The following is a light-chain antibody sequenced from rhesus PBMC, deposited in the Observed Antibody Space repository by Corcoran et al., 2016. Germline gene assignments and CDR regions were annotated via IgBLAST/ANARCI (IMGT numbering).Light chain of an antibody. CDR1: QSISSW. CDR3: QQRNSYPFT. CDR2: KAS. Sequence: DIQMTQSPSSLSASVGDTVTITFRASQSISSWLDWYQQKPGKAPKLLIYKASSLQSGVPSRFSGSGYWTDITLTICSLQPDDFATYSCQQRNSYPFTFGPGTKLDIK. V-gene: IGKV1-22*01. J-gene: IGKJ3*01.